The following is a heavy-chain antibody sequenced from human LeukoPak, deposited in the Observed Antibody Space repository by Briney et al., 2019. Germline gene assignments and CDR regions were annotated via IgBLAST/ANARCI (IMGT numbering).Heavy chain of an antibody. J-gene: IGHJ5*02. D-gene: IGHD6-6*01. CDR1: GFTFSGSA. CDR2: IRSKANSYAT. Sequence: GGSLRLSCAASGFTFSGSAMHWVRQASGKGLEWVGRIRSKANSYATAYAASVKGRFTISRDDSKNTAYLQMSSLKTEDTAVYYCARDIPVDSRSSVPKPVRDSWGQGTLVTVSS. CDR3: ARDIPVDSRSSVPKPVRDS. V-gene: IGHV3-73*01.